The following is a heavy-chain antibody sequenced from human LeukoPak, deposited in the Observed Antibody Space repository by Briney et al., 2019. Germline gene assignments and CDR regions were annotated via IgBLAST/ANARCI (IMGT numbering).Heavy chain of an antibody. J-gene: IGHJ4*02. CDR2: ISYDGSNK. Sequence: PGGSLRLSCAASGFTFSSYSMNWVRQAPGKGLEWVAVISYDGSNKYYADSVKGRFTISRDNSKNTLYLQMNSLRAEDTAVYYCARDGDWNYSTYYFDYWGQGTLVTVSS. D-gene: IGHD1-7*01. CDR1: GFTFSSYS. CDR3: ARDGDWNYSTYYFDY. V-gene: IGHV3-30*03.